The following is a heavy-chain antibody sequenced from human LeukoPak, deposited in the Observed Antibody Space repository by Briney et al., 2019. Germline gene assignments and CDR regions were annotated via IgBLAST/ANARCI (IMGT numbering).Heavy chain of an antibody. D-gene: IGHD4-23*01. J-gene: IGHJ4*02. CDR1: GFTFGTYA. CDR2: IASDGSST. CDR3: ARGRPHGNDY. Sequence: GGSLRLSCAASGFTFGTYAMSWVRQAPGKGLVWVSRIASDGSSTTYADSVKGRFSISRDNAKNTLYLQMNSLRVEDTAVYYCARGRPHGNDYWGQGTLVTVSS. V-gene: IGHV3-74*01.